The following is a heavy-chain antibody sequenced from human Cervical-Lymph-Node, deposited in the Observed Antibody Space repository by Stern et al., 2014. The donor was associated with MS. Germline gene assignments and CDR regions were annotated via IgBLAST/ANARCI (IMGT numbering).Heavy chain of an antibody. CDR3: AALYNMDV. CDR2: IYYSGTT. J-gene: IGHJ6*02. CDR1: GDSMNSGGNY. V-gene: IGHV4-31*03. Sequence: QVQLVESGPGLLKPSQTLSLTCTVSGDSMNSGGNYWNWIRQQPGKGLEWIGYIYYSGTTYYNPSLKSRVTISVDTSKNQFSLKLTSVTAADTAVYYCAALYNMDVWGQGTTVTVSS. D-gene: IGHD1-1*01.